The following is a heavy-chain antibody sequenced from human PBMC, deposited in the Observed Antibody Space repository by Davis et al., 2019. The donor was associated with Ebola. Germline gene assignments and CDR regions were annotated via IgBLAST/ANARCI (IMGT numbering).Heavy chain of an antibody. CDR1: GFTFSSYE. CDR2: ISSSGSTI. V-gene: IGHV3-48*03. CDR3: CSGYYRGYFDY. Sequence: GGSLRLSCAASGFTFSSYEMNWVRQAPGKGLEWVSYISSSGSTIYYADSVKGRFTISRDNSKNTLYLQMNSLRAEDTAVYYCCSGYYRGYFDYWGQGTLVTVSS. D-gene: IGHD3-22*01. J-gene: IGHJ4*02.